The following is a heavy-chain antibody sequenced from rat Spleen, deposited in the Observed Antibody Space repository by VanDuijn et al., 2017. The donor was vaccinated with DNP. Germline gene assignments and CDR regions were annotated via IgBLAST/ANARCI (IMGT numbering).Heavy chain of an antibody. CDR3: TSPVPSGHYVMDA. V-gene: IGHV5-7*01. CDR2: ISYDGSST. D-gene: IGHD4-3*01. J-gene: IGHJ4*01. CDR1: GFTFSNYD. Sequence: EVQLVESGGDLVQPGRSLKLSCAASGFTFSNYDMAWVRQAPKKGLEWVATISYDGSSTYYRDSVKGRFTISRDNAKNSLYLQMDSLRSEDTATYYCTSPVPSGHYVMDAWGQGTSVTVSS.